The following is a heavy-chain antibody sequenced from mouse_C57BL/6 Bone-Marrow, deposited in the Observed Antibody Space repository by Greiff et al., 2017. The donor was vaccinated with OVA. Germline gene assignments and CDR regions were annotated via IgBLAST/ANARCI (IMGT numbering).Heavy chain of an antibody. CDR1: GYSFTGYY. Sequence: VQLKQSGPELVKPGASVKISCKASGYSFTGYYMNWVKQSPEKSLEWIGEINPSTGGTTYNQKFKAKATLTVDKSSSTAYMQLKSLTSEDSAVYYCARSKKTPHYYAMDYWGQGTSVTVSS. CDR3: ARSKKTPHYYAMDY. J-gene: IGHJ4*01. CDR2: INPSTGGT. V-gene: IGHV1-42*01.